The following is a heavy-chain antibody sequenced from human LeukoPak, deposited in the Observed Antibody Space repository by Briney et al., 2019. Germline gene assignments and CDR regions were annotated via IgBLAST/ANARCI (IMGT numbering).Heavy chain of an antibody. J-gene: IGHJ2*01. CDR2: ISGSGGST. V-gene: IGHV3-23*01. D-gene: IGHD3-10*01. CDR3: AKDHGLYYGSGSYYRYWYFDL. Sequence: QPGASLRLSCAASGFTFSSYAMSWLRQAPGKGLEWVSAISGSGGSTYYADSVKRRFTISRDNSKNTLYLQMNSLRAEDTAVYYCAKDHGLYYGSGSYYRYWYFDLWGRGTQVTVSS. CDR1: GFTFSSYA.